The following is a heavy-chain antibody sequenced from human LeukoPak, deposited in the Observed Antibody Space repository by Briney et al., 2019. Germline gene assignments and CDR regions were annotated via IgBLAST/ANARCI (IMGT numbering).Heavy chain of an antibody. V-gene: IGHV3-7*01. J-gene: IGHJ4*02. D-gene: IGHD3-22*01. Sequence: GGSLRLSCAASGFTFSSYWMSWVRQAPGKGLEWVANIKQDGSEKYYVDSVKGRFTISRDNAKNSLYLQMNSLRAEDTAVYYCARDYYYDSSGYYDLWGYWGQGTLVTVSS. CDR2: IKQDGSEK. CDR3: ARDYYYDSSGYYDLWGY. CDR1: GFTFSSYW.